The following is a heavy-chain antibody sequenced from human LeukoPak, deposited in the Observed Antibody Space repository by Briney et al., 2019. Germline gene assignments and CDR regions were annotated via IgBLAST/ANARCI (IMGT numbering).Heavy chain of an antibody. V-gene: IGHV4-4*07. CDR3: AREWGGGSWYDYYYMDV. Sequence: SETLSLTCTVSGGSISSYYWSWIRQPAGKGLEWIGRIYTSGSTNYNPSLKSRVTMSVDTSKNQFSLKLSSVTAADTAVYYCAREWGGGSWYDYYYMDVWGKGTTVTVSS. J-gene: IGHJ6*03. CDR1: GGSISSYY. CDR2: IYTSGST. D-gene: IGHD6-13*01.